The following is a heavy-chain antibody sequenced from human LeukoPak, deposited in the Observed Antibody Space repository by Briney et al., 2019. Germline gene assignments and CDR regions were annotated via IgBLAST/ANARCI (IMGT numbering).Heavy chain of an antibody. CDR1: GGSISSYY. V-gene: IGHV4-59*08. Sequence: SETLSLTCTVSGGSISSYYWSWIRQPPGKGLEWIGYIYYSGSTNYNPSLKSRVTISVDTSKNQFSLKLSSVTAADTAVSYCARQGKSDYDIFNWFDPWGQGTLVTVSS. CDR3: ARQGKSDYDIFNWFDP. J-gene: IGHJ5*02. CDR2: IYYSGST. D-gene: IGHD3-9*01.